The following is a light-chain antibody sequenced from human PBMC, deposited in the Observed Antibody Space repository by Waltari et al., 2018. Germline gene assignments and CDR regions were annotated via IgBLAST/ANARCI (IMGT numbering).Light chain of an antibody. Sequence: EIVLTQSPATLSLSPGESATLSCRASQSVGRYLTWYQQKPAQPPRLLIYDAINRAPGVPARFSGIGSGTDFTLTISGLEPDDFGVYYCQQRDNWPQTFGQGTKLEI. CDR3: QQRDNWPQT. J-gene: IGKJ2*01. CDR2: DAI. CDR1: QSVGRY. V-gene: IGKV3-11*01.